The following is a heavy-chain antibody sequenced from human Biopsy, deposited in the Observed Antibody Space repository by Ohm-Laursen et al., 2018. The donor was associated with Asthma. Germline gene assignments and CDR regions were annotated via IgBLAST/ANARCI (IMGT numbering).Heavy chain of an antibody. J-gene: IGHJ3*02. CDR1: GYTFINYA. V-gene: IGHV1-3*01. CDR2: INAGNGNT. D-gene: IGHD3-9*01. Sequence: ASVKVSCKASGYTFINYAIHWVRQAPGQRLEWMGWINAGNGNTKYSQKVQGRVTITTDTSASTVYMDLSSLRSEDTAVYYCARTYYDCLTGQVYDAFAIWGQGTMVTVSS. CDR3: ARTYYDCLTGQVYDAFAI.